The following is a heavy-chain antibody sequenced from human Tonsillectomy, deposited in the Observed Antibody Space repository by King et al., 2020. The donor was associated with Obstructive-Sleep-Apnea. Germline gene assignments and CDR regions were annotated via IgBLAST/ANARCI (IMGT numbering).Heavy chain of an antibody. Sequence: VTLKESGPVLVKPTETLTLTCTVSGFSLITARMGVSWIRQPPGKALEWLAHIFLNDEKSYSPSLKSRLPIPQDNSKSQVALTMTNMDPVETATYYCARSKNTAMVSYYGMDVWGQGTTVTVSS. CDR1: GFSLITARMG. CDR3: ARSKNTAMVSYYGMDV. J-gene: IGHJ6*02. D-gene: IGHD5-18*01. V-gene: IGHV2-26*01. CDR2: IFLNDEK.